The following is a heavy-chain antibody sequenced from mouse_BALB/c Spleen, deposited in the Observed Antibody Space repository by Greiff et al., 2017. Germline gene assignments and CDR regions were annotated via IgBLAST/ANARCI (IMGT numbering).Heavy chain of an antibody. J-gene: IGHJ2*01. Sequence: EVKLMESGPELVKPGASVKVSCKASGYAFTSYNMYWVKQSHGKSLEWIGYIDPYNGGTSYNQKFKGKATLTVDKSSSTAYMHLNSLTSEDSAVYYCARERGLYDYDSFDYWGQGTTLTVSS. CDR3: ARERGLYDYDSFDY. CDR2: IDPYNGGT. CDR1: GYAFTSYN. D-gene: IGHD2-4*01. V-gene: IGHV1S135*01.